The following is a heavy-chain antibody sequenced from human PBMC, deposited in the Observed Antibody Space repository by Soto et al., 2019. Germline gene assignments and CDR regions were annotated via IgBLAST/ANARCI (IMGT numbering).Heavy chain of an antibody. Sequence: ESLKISCKGSGYSFATHWVGWVRQMPGKGLEWMGIIYPGDSDTRYSPSFQGQVTISADESITTAYLQWTSLKASDTAIYYCARSQFDYIWGTSGYFDSWGQGTLVTVSS. CDR3: ARSQFDYIWGTSGYFDS. J-gene: IGHJ4*02. CDR1: GYSFATHW. V-gene: IGHV5-51*01. CDR2: IYPGDSDT. D-gene: IGHD3-16*01.